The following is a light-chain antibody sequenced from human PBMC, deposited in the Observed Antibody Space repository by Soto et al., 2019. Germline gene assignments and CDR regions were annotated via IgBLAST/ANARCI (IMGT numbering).Light chain of an antibody. CDR3: QQYKDWPLT. Sequence: EIVLTQSPGTLSLSPGERATLSCRASQTLSSSYLAWYQQKPGQGPRLLIYGASSRATGIPARFSGSGSGAEFTLTITSQQSEDFALYYCQQYKDWPLTFGGGTKVGIK. J-gene: IGKJ4*01. V-gene: IGKV3-15*01. CDR1: QTLSSSY. CDR2: GAS.